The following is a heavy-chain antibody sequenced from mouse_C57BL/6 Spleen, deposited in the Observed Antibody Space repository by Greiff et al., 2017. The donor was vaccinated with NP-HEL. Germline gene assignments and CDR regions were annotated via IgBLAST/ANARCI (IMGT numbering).Heavy chain of an antibody. V-gene: IGHV1-76*01. CDR2: IYPGSGNT. CDR1: GYTFTDYY. J-gene: IGHJ2*01. CDR3: ARWGSFTTVVARGYFDY. D-gene: IGHD1-1*01. Sequence: QVQLKESGAELVRPGASVKLSCKASGYTFTDYYINWVKQRPGQGLEWIARIYPGSGNTYYNDTFKGKATLTAEKSSSTAYMQLSSLTTEDSAVYVCARWGSFTTVVARGYFDYWGQGTTLTVSS.